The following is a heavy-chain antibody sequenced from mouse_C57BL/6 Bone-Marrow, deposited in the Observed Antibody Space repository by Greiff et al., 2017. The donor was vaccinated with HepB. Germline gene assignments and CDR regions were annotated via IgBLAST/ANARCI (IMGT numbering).Heavy chain of an antibody. Sequence: EVQLQESGPGLVKPSQSLSLTCSVTGYSITSGYYWNWIRQFPGNKLEWMGYISYDGSNNYNPSLKNRISFTRDTSKNQFFLKLNSVTTEDTATYYCAREEGLTGTDFDYWGQGTTLTVSS. CDR3: AREEGLTGTDFDY. CDR1: GYSITSGYY. D-gene: IGHD4-1*01. J-gene: IGHJ2*01. CDR2: ISYDGSN. V-gene: IGHV3-6*01.